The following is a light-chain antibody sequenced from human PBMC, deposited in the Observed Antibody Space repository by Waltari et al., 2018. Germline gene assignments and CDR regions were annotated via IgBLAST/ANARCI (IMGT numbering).Light chain of an antibody. CDR1: SSDVGGYNY. J-gene: IGLJ1*01. Sequence: QSALTQSASVSGSPGQSITISCTGTSSDVGGYNYVSWYQHHPGKAPKVKIYDVSKRPSGVSNRFSGSKSGNTASLTISGLQAEDEADYYCSSYTSSSTSLYVFGTGTKVTVL. V-gene: IGLV2-14*03. CDR2: DVS. CDR3: SSYTSSSTSLYV.